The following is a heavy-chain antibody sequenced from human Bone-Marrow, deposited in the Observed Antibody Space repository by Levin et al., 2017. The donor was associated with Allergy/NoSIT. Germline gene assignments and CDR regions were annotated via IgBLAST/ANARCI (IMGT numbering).Heavy chain of an antibody. J-gene: IGHJ4*02. V-gene: IGHV3-11*01. D-gene: IGHD6-13*01. CDR2: ISNTARTT. Sequence: GESLKISCVGSGFDFSDYYMTWIRQAPGQRLEWASHISNTARTTYYADSVRGRFTISRDNTKRSLSLQMDSLKVEDTAVYYCARESKAAAGTLDFWGQGIVVVVSS. CDR1: GFDFSDYY. CDR3: ARESKAAAGTLDF.